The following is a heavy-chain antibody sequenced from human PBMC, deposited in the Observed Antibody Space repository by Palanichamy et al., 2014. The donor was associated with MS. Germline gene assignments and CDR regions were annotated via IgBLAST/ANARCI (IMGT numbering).Heavy chain of an antibody. Sequence: QAQLVESGGGVVQPGGSLRLSCAASGFTFSHYAMHWVRQAPGKGLEWVALISFAGNKRYYADSVKGRCTISRDNSKNTVFLDMNTARGEDSAVYFCARESEEVKFQKIGPYYCMDVWGKGTTVTVSS. D-gene: IGHD2-21*01. J-gene: IGHJ6*03. V-gene: IGHV3-30*02. CDR2: ISFAGNKR. CDR3: ARESEEVKFQKIGPYYCMDV. CDR1: GFTFSHYA.